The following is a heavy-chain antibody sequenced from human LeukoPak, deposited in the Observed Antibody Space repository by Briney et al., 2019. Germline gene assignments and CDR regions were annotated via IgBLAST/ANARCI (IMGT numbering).Heavy chain of an antibody. J-gene: IGHJ4*02. CDR1: GGSISSYY. CDR3: ARGLPTDNIFAFDL. D-gene: IGHD3-9*01. CDR2: IYYSGST. V-gene: IGHV4-59*01. Sequence: KASETLSLTCTVSGGSISSYYWSWIRQPPGKGLEWIGYIYYSGSTNYNPSLKSRVTISVDTSKNQFSLTLSSVTAADTAVYYCARGLPTDNIFAFDLWGQGTLVTVPS.